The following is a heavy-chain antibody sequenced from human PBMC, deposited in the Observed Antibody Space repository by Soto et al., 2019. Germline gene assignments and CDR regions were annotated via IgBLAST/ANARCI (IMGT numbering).Heavy chain of an antibody. V-gene: IGHV3-49*04. D-gene: IGHD4-17*01. CDR2: IRSETYDGTT. CDR3: TRDTDGDYYYYYYGMDV. J-gene: IGHJ6*02. CDR1: GFTFSGSA. Sequence: GGALRLSCAASGFTFSGSAMHWVRQASGKGLEWVGRIRSETYDGTTEYAASVKGRFTISRDDYKSIAYLQMNSLKTEDTAVYYCTRDTDGDYYYYYYGMDVWGQGTTVTVSS.